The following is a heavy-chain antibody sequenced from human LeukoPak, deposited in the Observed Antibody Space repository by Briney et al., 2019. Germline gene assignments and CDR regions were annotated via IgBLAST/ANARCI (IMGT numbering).Heavy chain of an antibody. J-gene: IGHJ4*02. Sequence: GEVLRISCKASGYTFTHQWIGWVRQMSGSGLEWMGIIYPRDSDTIYSPSFQGHVTISADTSINTAYLEWSSLEASDTAIYYCARHSDVIGAIWGQGALVTVSS. V-gene: IGHV5-51*01. CDR3: ARHSDVIGAI. D-gene: IGHD3-10*01. CDR1: GYTFTHQW. CDR2: IYPRDSDT.